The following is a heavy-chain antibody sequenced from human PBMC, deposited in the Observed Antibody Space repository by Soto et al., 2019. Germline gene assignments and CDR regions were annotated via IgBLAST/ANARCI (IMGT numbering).Heavy chain of an antibody. D-gene: IGHD2-15*01. CDR2: IYSGGST. CDR1: GFTVSSNY. CDR3: ASSRRRGATGRMDV. Sequence: PGGSLRLSCAASGFTVSSNYMSWVRQALGKGLEWVSVIYSGGSTYYADSVKGRFTISRDNSKNTLYLQMNSLRAEDTAVYYCASSRRRGATGRMDVRGQGTTVTVSS. J-gene: IGHJ6*02. V-gene: IGHV3-53*01.